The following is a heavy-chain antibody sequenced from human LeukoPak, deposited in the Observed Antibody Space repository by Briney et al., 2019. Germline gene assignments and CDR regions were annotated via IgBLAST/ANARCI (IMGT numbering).Heavy chain of an antibody. CDR1: GFTFSSYG. CDR2: ISYDGSNK. Sequence: GGSLRLSCAASGFTFSSYGMHWVRQAPGKGLEWVAVISYDGSNKYYADSVKGRFTISRDNSKNTLYLQTSSLRAEDTAVYYCASLGSGSYGGRNDYWGQGTLVTVSS. CDR3: ASLGSGSYGGRNDY. J-gene: IGHJ4*02. V-gene: IGHV3-30*19. D-gene: IGHD1-26*01.